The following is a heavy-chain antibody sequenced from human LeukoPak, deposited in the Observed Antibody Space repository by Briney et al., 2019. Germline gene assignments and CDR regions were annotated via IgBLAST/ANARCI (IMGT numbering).Heavy chain of an antibody. J-gene: IGHJ6*02. Sequence: GGSLRLSCAASGVTSITYAMHWVRQAPGRGLEWVAFVSYDGSNKYYADSVKGQFTISRDNSKNTLCLQMNSLRPEDTAVYYCARDSYGMDVWGQGTTVTVSS. CDR1: GVTSITYA. CDR2: VSYDGSNK. V-gene: IGHV3-30-3*01. CDR3: ARDSYGMDV.